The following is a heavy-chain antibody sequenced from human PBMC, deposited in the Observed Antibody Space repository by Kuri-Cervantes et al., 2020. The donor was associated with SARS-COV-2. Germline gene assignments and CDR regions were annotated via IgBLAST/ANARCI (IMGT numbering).Heavy chain of an antibody. CDR3: ARDGDY. CDR2: IYSCGST. CDR1: GFTFSSYS. V-gene: IGHV3-66*01. J-gene: IGHJ4*02. Sequence: GGSLRLSCAASGFTFSSYSMNWVRQAPGKGLEWVSVIYSCGSTYYADSVKGRFTISRDDSKNTLYLQMDSLRDDDTAVYYCARDGDYWCQGTLVTVSS.